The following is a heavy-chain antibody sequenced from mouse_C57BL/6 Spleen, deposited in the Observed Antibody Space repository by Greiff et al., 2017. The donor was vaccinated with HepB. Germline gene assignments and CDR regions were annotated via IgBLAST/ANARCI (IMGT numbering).Heavy chain of an antibody. Sequence: EVMLVESGGGLVQPGGSLSLSCAASGFTFTDYYMSWVRQPPGKALEWLGFIRNKANGYTTEYSASVKGRFTISRDNSQSILYLQMNALRAEDSATYYCAREGDYDHYAMDYWGQGTSVTVSS. D-gene: IGHD2-4*01. CDR2: IRNKANGYTT. CDR1: GFTFTDYY. CDR3: AREGDYDHYAMDY. V-gene: IGHV7-3*01. J-gene: IGHJ4*01.